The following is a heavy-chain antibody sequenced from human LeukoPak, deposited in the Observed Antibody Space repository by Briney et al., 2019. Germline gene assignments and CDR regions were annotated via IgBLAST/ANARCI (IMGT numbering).Heavy chain of an antibody. CDR2: ISYRGST. D-gene: IGHD6-19*01. Sequence: KPSETLSLTCTVSGDSISSSYWSWIRQPPGKGLEWIGYISYRGSTNYNPSLTSRVTISGDTSKNQFSLKLSSVIAADTAVYYCARQGDSRGWTFDYWGQGILVTVSS. V-gene: IGHV4-59*01. J-gene: IGHJ4*02. CDR3: ARQGDSRGWTFDY. CDR1: GDSISSSY.